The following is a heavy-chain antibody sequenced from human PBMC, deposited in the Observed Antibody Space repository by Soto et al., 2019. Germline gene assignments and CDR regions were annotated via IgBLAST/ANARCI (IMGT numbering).Heavy chain of an antibody. CDR2: IYYSGST. D-gene: IGHD1-26*01. Sequence: QVQLQESGPGLVKPSETLSLTCTVSGGSISSYYWSWIRQPTGKGLEWIGYIYYSGSTNYNPSLKSRVTISVDTSKNQFSLKLSSVTAADTAVYYCAREKWELRSFDYWGQGTLVTVSS. J-gene: IGHJ4*02. CDR1: GGSISSYY. V-gene: IGHV4-59*01. CDR3: AREKWELRSFDY.